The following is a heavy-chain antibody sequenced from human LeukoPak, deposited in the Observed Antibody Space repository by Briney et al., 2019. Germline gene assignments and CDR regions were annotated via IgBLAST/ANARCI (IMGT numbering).Heavy chain of an antibody. CDR1: GVSVSSNY. CDR3: ARVKLKYAGSHYYYYMDV. V-gene: IGHV3-66*02. Sequence: GGSLRLSCAASGVSVSSNYMSWVRQAPGKGLEWVSTIYSGGSTYYVDSVKGRFTISRDNSKNTLYLQMSSLRPDDAAVYYCARVKLKYAGSHYYYYMDVWGKGTTVTVS. CDR2: IYSGGST. J-gene: IGHJ6*03. D-gene: IGHD1-26*01.